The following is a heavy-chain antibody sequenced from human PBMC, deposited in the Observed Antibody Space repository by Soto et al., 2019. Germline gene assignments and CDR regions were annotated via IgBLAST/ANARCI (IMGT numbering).Heavy chain of an antibody. CDR1: GGTFSSYA. V-gene: IGHV1-69*12. J-gene: IGHJ3*02. D-gene: IGHD4-17*01. CDR2: IIPIFGTA. CDR3: ARDPSYDYGDYKGAFDI. Sequence: QVQLVQSGAEVKKPGSSVKVSCKASGGTFSSYAISWGRQAPGQGLEWVGGIIPIFGTANYAQKFQGRVTITADESTSTAYMELSSLRSEDTAVYYCARDPSYDYGDYKGAFDIWGQGTMVTVSS.